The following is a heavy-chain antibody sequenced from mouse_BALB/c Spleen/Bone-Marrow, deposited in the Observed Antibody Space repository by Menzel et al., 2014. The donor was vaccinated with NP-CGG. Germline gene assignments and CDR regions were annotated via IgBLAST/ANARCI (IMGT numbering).Heavy chain of an antibody. CDR2: IDPSDSET. V-gene: IGHV1S126*01. CDR3: ARDKGAWFAY. J-gene: IGHJ3*01. CDR1: GYSFTSYW. Sequence: QVQLKQSGPQLVRPGASVKISCKASGYSFTSYWMHWVKQRPGQGLEWIGIIDPSDSETRLNQKFKDKATLTVDKSSSTAYMQLSSPTSEDSAVYYCARDKGAWFAYWGQGTLVTVS.